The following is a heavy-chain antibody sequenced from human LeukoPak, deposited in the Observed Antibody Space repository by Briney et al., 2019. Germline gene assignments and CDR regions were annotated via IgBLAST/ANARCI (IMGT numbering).Heavy chain of an antibody. Sequence: SGPTLVKPTQTLTLTCTFSGFSLSTSGVGVGWIRQPPGKALEWLALVYWNDDKRYSPSLMSRLTITKDTSKNQVILTMTNMGPADTATYYCARTHYGYCPDYWGQGTLVTVSS. V-gene: IGHV2-5*01. CDR1: GFSLSTSGVG. D-gene: IGHD5-18*01. CDR2: VYWNDDK. CDR3: ARTHYGYCPDY. J-gene: IGHJ4*02.